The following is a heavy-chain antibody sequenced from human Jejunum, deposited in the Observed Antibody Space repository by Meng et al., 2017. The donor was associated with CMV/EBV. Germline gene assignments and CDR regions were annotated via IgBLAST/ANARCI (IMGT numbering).Heavy chain of an antibody. CDR2: ISLTGRST. CDR3: ARSIYSNTFDF. J-gene: IGHJ4*02. CDR1: GFGVNTYA. D-gene: IGHD4-11*01. V-gene: IGHV3-23*01. Sequence: AASGFGVNTYAMSWVHQVPGKGLEWVSAISLTGRSTSYIDSVMGRFTISRDNSNNTLYLEMHSLRAEDTAVYYCARSIYSNTFDFWGQGTLVTVSS.